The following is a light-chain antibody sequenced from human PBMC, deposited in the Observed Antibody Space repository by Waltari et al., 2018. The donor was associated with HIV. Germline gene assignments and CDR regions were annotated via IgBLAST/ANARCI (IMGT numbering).Light chain of an antibody. CDR1: QNITSNY. Sequence: LTQAPDTLSLSSGERATLSCRASQNITSNYLAWYQQRLGQAPRLLIYGASSRATGIPERFAGSGSGTDFTLTISRLEPEDFAMYYCQHYGSSPRYTFGQGTNLEIK. V-gene: IGKV3-20*01. CDR3: QHYGSSPRYT. J-gene: IGKJ2*01. CDR2: GAS.